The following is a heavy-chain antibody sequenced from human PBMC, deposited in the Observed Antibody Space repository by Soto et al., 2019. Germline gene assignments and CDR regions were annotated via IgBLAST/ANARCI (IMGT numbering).Heavy chain of an antibody. V-gene: IGHV3-74*01. J-gene: IGHJ4*02. CDR1: GFTFSTYW. Sequence: GGSLRLSCAASGFTFSTYWMHWVRQAPGKGLVWVSRINNDGSSTTHADSVKGRFTISRDNSKNTLYLQMNSLRAEDTAVYYFAGGGYTYGPYTYWGQGXLVTVSS. CDR2: INNDGSST. D-gene: IGHD5-18*01. CDR3: AGGGYTYGPYTY.